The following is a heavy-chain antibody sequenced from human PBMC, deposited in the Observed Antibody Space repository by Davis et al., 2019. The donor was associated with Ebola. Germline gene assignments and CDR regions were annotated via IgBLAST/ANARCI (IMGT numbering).Heavy chain of an antibody. CDR2: ISYDGSNK. V-gene: IGHV3-30-3*01. J-gene: IGHJ3*02. Sequence: PGGSLRLSCAASGFTFSSYAMHWVRQAPGKGLEWVAVISYDGSNKYYADSVKGRFTISRDNSKNTLYLQMNSLRAEDTAVYYCARGFKGVAERPTTVVTNSAFDIWGQGTMVTVSS. CDR3: ARGFKGVAERPTTVVTNSAFDI. CDR1: GFTFSSYA. D-gene: IGHD4-23*01.